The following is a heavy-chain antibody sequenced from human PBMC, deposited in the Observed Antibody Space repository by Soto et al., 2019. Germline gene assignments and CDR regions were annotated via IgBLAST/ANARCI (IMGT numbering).Heavy chain of an antibody. D-gene: IGHD3-3*02. CDR3: ARDKDRQQLGGNYYYILDV. CDR1: GGTFSNSA. J-gene: IGHJ6*02. Sequence: QVQLEQSGAEVKKPGSSVKVSCKASGGTFSNSAISWVRQAPGQCLEWMGGIMPIFRTPDYAQKFQGRVTVTADESTSTAYMELSGLRSDDTAVYYCARDKDRQQLGGNYYYILDVWGQGTTVTVSS. CDR2: IMPIFRTP. V-gene: IGHV1-69*12.